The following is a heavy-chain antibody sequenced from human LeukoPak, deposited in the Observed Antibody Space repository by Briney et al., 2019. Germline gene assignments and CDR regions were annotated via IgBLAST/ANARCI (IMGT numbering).Heavy chain of an antibody. Sequence: ASVKVSCKVSGYTLSEFSIHGVRQPPGKGPVWMGGLDPADADMFYPQKFQGRVTNTQDTSTDTAYMELKSLTSDETAIYVCATEAPNRLGYDSSWYYFDFWGQGTLVTVSS. D-gene: IGHD6-13*01. CDR2: LDPADADM. V-gene: IGHV1-24*01. J-gene: IGHJ4*02. CDR3: ATEAPNRLGYDSSWYYFDF. CDR1: GYTLSEFS.